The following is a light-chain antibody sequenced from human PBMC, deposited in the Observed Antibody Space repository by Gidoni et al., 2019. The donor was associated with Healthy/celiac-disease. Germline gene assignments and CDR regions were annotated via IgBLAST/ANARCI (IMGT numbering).Light chain of an antibody. Sequence: QSVLTQPPSASRTPGQRVNISCSGSSSNIGSNTVNWYQQPPGTAPKLILYSNNQRPSGVPAGFSGSKSGTSASLAISGLQSEDEAAYYCAAWDDSLNGYVFGTGTKVTVL. V-gene: IGLV1-44*01. J-gene: IGLJ1*01. CDR1: SSNIGSNT. CDR2: SNN. CDR3: AAWDDSLNGYV.